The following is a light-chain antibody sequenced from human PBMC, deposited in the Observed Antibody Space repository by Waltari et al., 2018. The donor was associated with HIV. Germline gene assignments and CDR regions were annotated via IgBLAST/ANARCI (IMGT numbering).Light chain of an antibody. CDR3: SSYTSSNIYV. Sequence: QSALPQPPSVSGSPGQSVTISCTGTSSDVGAYDPISWYHQPPGTAPKLMIYEVIYRPSGVPDRFSGSKSGNTASLTISGLQAEDEGDYYCSSYTSSNIYVFGTATTVTVL. CDR2: EVI. V-gene: IGLV2-18*02. CDR1: SSDVGAYDP. J-gene: IGLJ1*01.